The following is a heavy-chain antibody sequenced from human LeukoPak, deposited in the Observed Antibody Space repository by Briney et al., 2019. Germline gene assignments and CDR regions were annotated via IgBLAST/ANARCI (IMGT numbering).Heavy chain of an antibody. J-gene: IGHJ4*02. CDR1: GFTFSSYA. D-gene: IGHD4-17*01. Sequence: QPGGSLRLSCAASGFTFSSYAMSWVRQAPGKGLEWVSAISGSGGSTYYADSVKGRFTISRDNAKNSLYLQMNSLRAEDTAVYYCARVGIDYGDYLENDFDYWGQGTLVTVSS. CDR3: ARVGIDYGDYLENDFDY. CDR2: ISGSGGST. V-gene: IGHV3-23*01.